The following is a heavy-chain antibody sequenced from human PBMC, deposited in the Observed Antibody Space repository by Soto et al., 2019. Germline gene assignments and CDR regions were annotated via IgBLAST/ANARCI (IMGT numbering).Heavy chain of an antibody. CDR3: AKDRSGSWTFDY. V-gene: IGHV3-30*18. CDR1: GFTFNNYG. D-gene: IGHD6-25*01. Sequence: GGSLRLSCAASGFTFNNYGIHWVRQAPGKGLEWVALISLDGTNKYYADSVKGRFTISRDNSKNTVFLQMSSLEDEDTAVYYCAKDRSGSWTFDYWGQGALVTVPQ. CDR2: ISLDGTNK. J-gene: IGHJ4*02.